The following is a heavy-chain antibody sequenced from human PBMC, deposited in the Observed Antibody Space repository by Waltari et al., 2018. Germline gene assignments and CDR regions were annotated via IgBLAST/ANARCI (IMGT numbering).Heavy chain of an antibody. Sequence: QVQLQESGPGLVKPSETLSLTCTVSGGSISSYYWSWIRQPPGKGLEWIGYIYYSGSTNYHPSLKSRVTISVDTSKNQVSLKLSSVTAADTAVYYCARVVPAAIVYYYYMDVWGKGTTVTISS. CDR1: GGSISSYY. D-gene: IGHD2-2*02. V-gene: IGHV4-59*01. J-gene: IGHJ6*03. CDR2: IYYSGST. CDR3: ARVVPAAIVYYYYMDV.